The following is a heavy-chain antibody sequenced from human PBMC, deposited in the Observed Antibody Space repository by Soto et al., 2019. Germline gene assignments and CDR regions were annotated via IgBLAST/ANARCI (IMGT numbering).Heavy chain of an antibody. V-gene: IGHV3-33*01. D-gene: IGHD4-17*01. Sequence: QVQVVESGGGVVQPGRSLRLSCAASGCIFSSYAMHWVRQAPGKGLEWVASVWYDGSNKFYVDSVKGRFPISRDNSKNTLFLQMNSLRAEDRASYYCTRAGALGYGYYLDVWGQGTLVSVS. J-gene: IGHJ4*02. CDR1: GCIFSSYA. CDR2: VWYDGSNK. CDR3: TRAGALGYGYYLDV.